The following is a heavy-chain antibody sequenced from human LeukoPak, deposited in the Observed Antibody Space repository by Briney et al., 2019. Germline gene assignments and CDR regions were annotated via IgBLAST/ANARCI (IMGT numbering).Heavy chain of an antibody. V-gene: IGHV4-39*01. CDR3: ARTLGYCSGGSCLYYYYYYMDV. D-gene: IGHD2-15*01. CDR1: GGSISSSSYY. Sequence: SETLSLPCTVSGGSISSSSYYWGWIRKPPGKGLEWIGSIYYSGSTYYNPSLKSRVTISVDTSKNQFSLKLSSVTAADTAVYYCARTLGYCSGGSCLYYYYYYMDVWGKGTTVTVSS. J-gene: IGHJ6*03. CDR2: IYYSGST.